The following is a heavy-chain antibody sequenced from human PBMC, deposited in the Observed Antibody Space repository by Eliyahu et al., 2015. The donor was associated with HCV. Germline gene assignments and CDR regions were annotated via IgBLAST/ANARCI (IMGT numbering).Heavy chain of an antibody. J-gene: IGHJ4*02. Sequence: QLQLQESGPGLVKPSETLSLTCTVSGGSTGISSYYWGWIRQPPGKGLEWIGSIYYSGSTYYNPSLKSRVTISVDTSKNQFSLKLSSVTAADTAVYYCARLVITSHPFDYWGQGTLVTVSS. CDR2: IYYSGST. D-gene: IGHD3-22*01. CDR3: ARLVITSHPFDY. CDR1: GGSTGISSYY. V-gene: IGHV4-39*01.